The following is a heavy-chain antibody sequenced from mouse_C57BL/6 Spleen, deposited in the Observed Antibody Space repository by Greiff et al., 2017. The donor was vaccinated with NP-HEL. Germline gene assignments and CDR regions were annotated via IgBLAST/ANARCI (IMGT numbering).Heavy chain of an antibody. J-gene: IGHJ4*01. CDR3: ARQHVVTIVYAMDY. V-gene: IGHV1-72*01. D-gene: IGHD2-12*01. CDR1: GYTFTSYW. CDR2: IDPNSGGT. Sequence: QVHVKQPGAELVKPGASVKLSCKASGYTFTSYWMHWVKQRPGRGLEWIGRIDPNSGGTKYNEKFKSKATLTVDKPSSTAYMQLSSLTSEDSAVYYCARQHVVTIVYAMDYWGQGTSVTVSS.